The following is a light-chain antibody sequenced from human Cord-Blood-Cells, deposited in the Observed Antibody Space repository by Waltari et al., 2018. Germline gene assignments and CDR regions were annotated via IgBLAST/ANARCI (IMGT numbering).Light chain of an antibody. Sequence: EIVLTQSPGTLSLSPGERANLSCRASQSVSSSYVAWYQQKPGQAPRLLSYGASSRATGIPDRFSGSGSGTDFTLTISRLEPEDFAVYYCQQYGSSQWTFGQGTKVEIK. CDR2: GAS. CDR3: QQYGSSQWT. CDR1: QSVSSSY. J-gene: IGKJ1*01. V-gene: IGKV3-20*01.